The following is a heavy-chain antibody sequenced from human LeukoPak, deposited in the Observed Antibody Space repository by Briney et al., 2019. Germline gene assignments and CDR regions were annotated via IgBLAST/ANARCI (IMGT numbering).Heavy chain of an antibody. D-gene: IGHD3-16*01. CDR2: IKQDGSEK. CDR1: GFTFSSYW. J-gene: IGHJ4*02. CDR3: AREVGVMSSRNFDY. V-gene: IGHV3-7*01. Sequence: GGSLRLSCAASGFTFSSYWMSWVRQAPGKGLEWVANIKQDGSEKYYVDSVKGRFTISRDNAKNSLYLQMNSLRAEDTAVYYCAREVGVMSSRNFDYWGQGTLVTVSS.